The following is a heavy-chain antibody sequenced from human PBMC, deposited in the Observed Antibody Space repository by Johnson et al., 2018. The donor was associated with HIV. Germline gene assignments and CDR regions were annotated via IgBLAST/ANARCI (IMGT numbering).Heavy chain of an antibody. V-gene: IGHV3-53*01. Sequence: VQLVESGGGLIQPGGSLRLSCAVFGFTVSRNYMSWVRQAPGKGMEWVSVIYSGGSTYYADSVKGRFTISRDNSKNTLYLQMNSLRAEDTAVYYCARKKATVFSTTSTNYAFDIWGQGTMVTVSS. CDR1: GFTVSRNY. D-gene: IGHD1-1*01. CDR2: IYSGGST. CDR3: ARKKATVFSTTSTNYAFDI. J-gene: IGHJ3*02.